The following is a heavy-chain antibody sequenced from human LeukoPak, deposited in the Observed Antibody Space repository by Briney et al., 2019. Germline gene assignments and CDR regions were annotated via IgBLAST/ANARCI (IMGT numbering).Heavy chain of an antibody. V-gene: IGHV3-30-3*01. CDR1: GFTFSSYA. CDR2: ISYDGSNK. J-gene: IGHJ3*02. Sequence: GGSLRLSCAASGFTFSSYAMHWVRQAPGKGLEWVAVISYDGSNKYYADSVKGRFTISRDNSKNTLYLQMNSLRAEDTAVYYCARDRGFGAVAGRDAFDIWGQGTMVTVSS. D-gene: IGHD6-19*01. CDR3: ARDRGFGAVAGRDAFDI.